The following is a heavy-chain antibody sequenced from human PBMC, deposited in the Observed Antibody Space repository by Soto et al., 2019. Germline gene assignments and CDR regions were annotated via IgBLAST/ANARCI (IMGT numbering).Heavy chain of an antibody. CDR2: IYSGGST. Sequence: PGGSLRLSCSASGFPFSNHAMHWVRQAPGKGLEYVSAIIYSGGSTYYADSVKGRFTISRDNSKNTLYLQMNSLRAEDTAVYYCARDRSYWGQGTLVTVSS. V-gene: IGHV3-64*04. CDR3: ARDRSY. CDR1: GFPFSNHA. J-gene: IGHJ4*02.